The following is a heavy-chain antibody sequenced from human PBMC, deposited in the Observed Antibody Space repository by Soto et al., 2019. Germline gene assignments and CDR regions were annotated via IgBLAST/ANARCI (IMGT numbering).Heavy chain of an antibody. CDR3: ARAPGIAAAVADYYYYYGMDV. D-gene: IGHD6-13*01. V-gene: IGHV3-30*03. Sequence: QVQLVESGGGVVQPGRSLRLSCAASGFTFSSYGMHWVRQAPGKGLEWVAVISYDGSNKYYADSVKGRFTISRDNSKNTLYLQMNSLRAEDTAVYYCARAPGIAAAVADYYYYYGMDVWGQGTTVTVSS. CDR1: GFTFSSYG. CDR2: ISYDGSNK. J-gene: IGHJ6*02.